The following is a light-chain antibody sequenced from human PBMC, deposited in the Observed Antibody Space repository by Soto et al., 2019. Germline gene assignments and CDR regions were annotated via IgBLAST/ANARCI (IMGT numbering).Light chain of an antibody. Sequence: SYELTQPPSVSVSPGQTASITCSGDKSGNKFACWYQQKPGQSPILVIYQDNKRPSGIPERFSGSNSGNTATLTVSGTQAMDEADYYCQAWDSGTVVFGGGTKLTVL. J-gene: IGLJ3*02. CDR1: KSGNKF. CDR2: QDN. V-gene: IGLV3-1*01. CDR3: QAWDSGTVV.